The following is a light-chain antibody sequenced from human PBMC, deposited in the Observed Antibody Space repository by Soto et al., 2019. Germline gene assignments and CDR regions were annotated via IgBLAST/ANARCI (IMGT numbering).Light chain of an antibody. Sequence: EIVLTQSPGTLSLSPGERATLSCRASQSVSSSFLAWYQQRPGQAPRLLIFGASYRATGIPDRFSGSGSGTDFTLTISRLEPEDFAVDYCQHYGSSPPEFTFGPGTKVDSK. CDR1: QSVSSSF. CDR2: GAS. CDR3: QHYGSSPPEFT. J-gene: IGKJ3*01. V-gene: IGKV3-20*01.